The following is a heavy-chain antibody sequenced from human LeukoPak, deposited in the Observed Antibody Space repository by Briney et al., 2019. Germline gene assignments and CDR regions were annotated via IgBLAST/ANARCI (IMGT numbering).Heavy chain of an antibody. J-gene: IGHJ3*02. Sequence: GGSLRLSCAASGFTFSGYWMTWVRQAPGEGLEWVANIKHDGSEKYYVDSVKGRFIISRDNARNSLYLQVNSLRAEDTAVYYCARLTGVVSAYVGRDAFDIWGQGTVVTVSS. CDR3: ARLTGVVSAYVGRDAFDI. CDR1: GFTFSGYW. D-gene: IGHD5-12*01. CDR2: IKHDGSEK. V-gene: IGHV3-7*01.